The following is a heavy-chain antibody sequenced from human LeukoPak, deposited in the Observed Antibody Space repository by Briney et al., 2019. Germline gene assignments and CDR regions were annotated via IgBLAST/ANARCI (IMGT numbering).Heavy chain of an antibody. Sequence: GGSLRLSRAASGFTFSSYAMSWVRQAPGKGLEWVSAISGSGGSTYYADSVKGRFTISRDNSKNTLYLEMTSLRPEDTAVYYCAKEEGIKRGTNFDSWGQGSLVTVSS. D-gene: IGHD1-7*01. V-gene: IGHV3-23*01. CDR1: GFTFSSYA. CDR3: AKEEGIKRGTNFDS. J-gene: IGHJ4*02. CDR2: ISGSGGST.